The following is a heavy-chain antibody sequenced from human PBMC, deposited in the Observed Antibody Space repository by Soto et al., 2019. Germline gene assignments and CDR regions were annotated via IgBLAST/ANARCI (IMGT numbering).Heavy chain of an antibody. V-gene: IGHV4-30-4*01. CDR1: GGSISSGDYY. CDR3: ARKDSLGVWVYYGSGRGGFDY. J-gene: IGHJ4*02. CDR2: IYYSGST. Sequence: QVQLQESGPGLVKPSQTLSLTCTVSGGSISSGDYYWSWIRQPPGKGLEWIGYIYYSGSTYYNPSLKSRVTISVDTSKNQFSLKLSSVTAADTAVYYCARKDSLGVWVYYGSGRGGFDYWGQGTLVTVSS. D-gene: IGHD3-10*01.